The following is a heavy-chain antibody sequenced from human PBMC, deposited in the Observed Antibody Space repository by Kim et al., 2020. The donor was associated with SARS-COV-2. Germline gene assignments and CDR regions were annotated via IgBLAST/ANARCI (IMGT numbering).Heavy chain of an antibody. Sequence: NPYLKSRVTISVDTSKNQFSLKLSSVTAADTAVYYCARHGRIAVARIDYWGQGTLVTVSS. J-gene: IGHJ4*02. V-gene: IGHV4-39*01. D-gene: IGHD6-19*01. CDR3: ARHGRIAVARIDY.